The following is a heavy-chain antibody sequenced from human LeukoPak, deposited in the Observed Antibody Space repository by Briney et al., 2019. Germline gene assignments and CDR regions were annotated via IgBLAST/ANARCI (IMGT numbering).Heavy chain of an antibody. CDR1: GFSFSNYG. V-gene: IGHV3-30*02. CDR3: AKDRGSGIAAAGPDY. Sequence: GGSLRLSCAASGFSFSNYGMHWVRQAPGKGLEWVAFIRFDGSNKYYADSVKGRCTISRDNSKNTLYLQMNSLRAEDTAVFYCAKDRGSGIAAAGPDYWGQGTLVTVSS. J-gene: IGHJ4*02. CDR2: IRFDGSNK. D-gene: IGHD6-13*01.